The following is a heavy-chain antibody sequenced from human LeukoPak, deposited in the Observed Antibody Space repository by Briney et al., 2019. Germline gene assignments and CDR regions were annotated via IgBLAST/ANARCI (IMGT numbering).Heavy chain of an antibody. V-gene: IGHV3-23*01. D-gene: IGHD2-8*02. CDR3: ATYRQVLLPFES. Sequence: QASETLSLTCDVSDVSIFRSNWWSWVRQPPGKGLEWVSSIFPSGGEIHYADSVRGRFTIFRDNSKSTLSLQMNSLRAEDTAIYYCATYRQVLLPFESWGQGTLVTVSS. CDR2: IFPSGGEI. CDR1: DVSIFRSNW. J-gene: IGHJ4*02.